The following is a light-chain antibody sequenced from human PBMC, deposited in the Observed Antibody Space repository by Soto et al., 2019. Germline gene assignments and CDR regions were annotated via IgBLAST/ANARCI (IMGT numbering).Light chain of an antibody. J-gene: IGLJ2*01. CDR3: QSYDSRLSGVV. CDR1: SANIGADYD. CDR2: GTN. V-gene: IGLV1-40*01. Sequence: QAVVTPPPSVSGAPGLRVTISCTGTSANIGADYDVHWYRQLPGTAPKLLIYGTNNRPSGVPKRFFGSKSGTSASLAITGLQPGDEADYYCQSYDSRLSGVVFGGGTKLTVL.